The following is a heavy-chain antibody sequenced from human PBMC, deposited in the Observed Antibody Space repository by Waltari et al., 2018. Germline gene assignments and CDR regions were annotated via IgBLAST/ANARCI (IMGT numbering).Heavy chain of an antibody. V-gene: IGHV5-51*03. Sequence: DVQLVQSGAEVKKPGESLKISCKASGYSFSTYWIGWVRQMPGKGLEWMGLIYPGDSDTRYSPSCQGQVTISAVKSISTAYLQWRSLKASDTAMYYCARGGTEGGTTSDFDYWGQGTLVTVSS. D-gene: IGHD1-26*01. J-gene: IGHJ4*02. CDR3: ARGGTEGGTTSDFDY. CDR1: GYSFSTYW. CDR2: IYPGDSDT.